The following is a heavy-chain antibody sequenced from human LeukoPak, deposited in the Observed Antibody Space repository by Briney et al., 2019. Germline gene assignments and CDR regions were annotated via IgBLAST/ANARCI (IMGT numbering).Heavy chain of an antibody. Sequence: GGSLRLSCAASGFTFSSYEMNWVRQAPGKGLEWVSYISDSVSTIYYADAVKGRFTISRDNAKNSLYLQMNSLRAEDTALYYCARERAAADTLDYWGQGTLVTVSS. CDR1: GFTFSSYE. D-gene: IGHD6-13*01. CDR2: ISDSVSTI. J-gene: IGHJ4*02. CDR3: ARERAAADTLDY. V-gene: IGHV3-48*03.